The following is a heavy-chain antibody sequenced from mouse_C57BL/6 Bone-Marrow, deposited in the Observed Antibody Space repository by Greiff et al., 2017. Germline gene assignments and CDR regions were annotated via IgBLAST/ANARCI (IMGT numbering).Heavy chain of an antibody. D-gene: IGHD3-3*01. CDR2: IWSDGST. Sequence: QVQLKESGPGLVAPSQSLSITCTVSGFSLTSYGVHWVRQPPGKGLEWLVVIWSDGSTTYNSALKSRLSISKDNSKSQVFLKMNSLQTDDTAMYYCAIQSLSRGYYAMDYWGQGTSVTVSS. CDR1: GFSLTSYG. V-gene: IGHV2-6-1*01. J-gene: IGHJ4*01. CDR3: AIQSLSRGYYAMDY.